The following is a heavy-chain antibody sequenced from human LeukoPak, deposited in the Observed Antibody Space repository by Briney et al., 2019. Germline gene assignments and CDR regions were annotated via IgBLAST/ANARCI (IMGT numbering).Heavy chain of an antibody. Sequence: GGSLTLSCAASGFTVITNDMTWVRQPPGKGLEWVSVLYSDGDTKYADSVQGRFTISRDNSKNTLYLEMNSLSPDETAVYFCARGVEPLAANTLAYWGEGTLVSVSS. CDR1: GFTVITND. D-gene: IGHD1-14*01. CDR3: ARGVEPLAANTLAY. V-gene: IGHV3-53*01. CDR2: LYSDGDT. J-gene: IGHJ4*02.